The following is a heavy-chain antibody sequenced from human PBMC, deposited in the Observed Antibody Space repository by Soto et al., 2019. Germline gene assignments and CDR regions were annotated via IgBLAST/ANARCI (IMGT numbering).Heavy chain of an antibody. V-gene: IGHV1-69*12. D-gene: IGHD5-12*01. CDR3: VRVVAIPGYPDN. CDR1: GATFSSYA. CDR2: IVPTVDTS. J-gene: IGHJ4*02. Sequence: QVQLVQSGAEVRQPASSVKVSCKTSGATFSSYAITWVRQAPGQGLEWMGGIVPTVDTSTYAQKFQGRVTITADQFPNTVYMELSSLRSDDTAVYYCVRVVAIPGYPDNWGQGTLVTVSS.